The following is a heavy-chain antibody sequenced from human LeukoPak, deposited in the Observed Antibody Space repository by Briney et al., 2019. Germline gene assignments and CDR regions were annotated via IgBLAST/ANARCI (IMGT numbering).Heavy chain of an antibody. V-gene: IGHV3-23*01. CDR1: GFTFNTYG. CDR2: ISGSGGTT. CDR3: AKHGVKDHYDSAGYYFLDQ. J-gene: IGHJ4*02. D-gene: IGHD3-22*01. Sequence: PGGSLRLSCAASGFTFNTYGMSWVRQAPGQGLEWVSAISGSGGTTFLADFVQGRFTGCTDNPRNTLYLQVNSLRAEDTAVYYCAKHGVKDHYDSAGYYFLDQWGQGTLVSVSS.